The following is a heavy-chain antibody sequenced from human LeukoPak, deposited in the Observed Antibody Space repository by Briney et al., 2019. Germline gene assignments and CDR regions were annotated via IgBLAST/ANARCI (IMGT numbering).Heavy chain of an antibody. CDR2: ISGSGGST. CDR3: AKAGYYGSGSPWVDV. Sequence: PGGSLRLSCAASRFTFVDYAMSWVRQAPGKGLEWVSAISGSGGSTYYADSVKGRFTISRDNSKNTLYLQMNSLRAEDTAVYYCAKAGYYGSGSPWVDVWGQGTTVTVSS. CDR1: RFTFVDYA. D-gene: IGHD3-10*01. J-gene: IGHJ6*02. V-gene: IGHV3-23*01.